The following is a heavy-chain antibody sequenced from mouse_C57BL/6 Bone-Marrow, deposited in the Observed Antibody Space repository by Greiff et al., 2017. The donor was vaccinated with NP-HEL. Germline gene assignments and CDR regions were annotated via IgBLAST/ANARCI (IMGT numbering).Heavy chain of an antibody. CDR2: IDPENSAT. CDR3: TTDGYSSSDAMDD. CDR1: GFNIKDDY. D-gene: IGHD2-3*01. J-gene: IGHJ4*01. V-gene: IGHV14-4*01. Sequence: EVQGVESGAELVRPGASVKLSCTASGFNIKDDYMHWVKQRPEQGLEWIGWIDPENSATEYASKFQGKATITADTSSNTAYLQLSSLTSEDTAVYYCTTDGYSSSDAMDDWGQGTSVTVSS.